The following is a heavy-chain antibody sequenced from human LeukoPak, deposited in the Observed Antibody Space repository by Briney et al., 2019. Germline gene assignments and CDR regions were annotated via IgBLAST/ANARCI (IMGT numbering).Heavy chain of an antibody. V-gene: IGHV1-69*05. J-gene: IGHJ3*02. CDR2: IIPIFGTA. D-gene: IGHD1-7*01. CDR3: ARDRYNWNYRAFDI. CDR1: GGTFSSYA. Sequence: SVKVSCKASGGTFSSYAISWVRQAPGQGLEWMGGIIPIFGTANYAQKFQGRVTITTDESTSTAYMELSSLRSEDTAVYYCARDRYNWNYRAFDIWGQGTMVTVSS.